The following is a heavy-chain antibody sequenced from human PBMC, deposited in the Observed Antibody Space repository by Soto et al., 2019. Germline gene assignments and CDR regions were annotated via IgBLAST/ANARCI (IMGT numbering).Heavy chain of an antibody. CDR2: IIPIFGTA. D-gene: IGHD3-10*01. CDR1: GGTFSSYA. V-gene: IGHV1-69*13. Sequence: ASVKVSCKASGGTFSSYAISWVRQAPGQGLEWMGGIIPIFGTANYAQKCQGRVTITADESTSTAYMELSSLRSEDTAVYYCARRYGSGRNNWFDPWGQGTLVTVSS. CDR3: ARRYGSGRNNWFDP. J-gene: IGHJ5*02.